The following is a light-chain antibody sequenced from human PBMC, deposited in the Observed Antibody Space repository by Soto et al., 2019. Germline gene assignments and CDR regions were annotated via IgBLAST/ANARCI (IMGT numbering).Light chain of an antibody. J-gene: IGKJ2*02. Sequence: DIQMTQSPSSLSASVGDRVTITCRASQSISSYLNWYQQKPGKAPKLLIYAASSLQSGVPSRFSGSGSGTDFTLTIGSLQPEDFATYYCQQSYSTWCTFGQGTKVDIK. V-gene: IGKV1-39*01. CDR2: AAS. CDR3: QQSYSTWCT. CDR1: QSISSY.